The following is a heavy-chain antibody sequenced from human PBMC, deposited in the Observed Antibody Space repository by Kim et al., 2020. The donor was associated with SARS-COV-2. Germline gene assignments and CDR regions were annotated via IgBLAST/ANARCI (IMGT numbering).Heavy chain of an antibody. Sequence: GGSLRLSCAASGFTFSTFAMYWVRQAPGKGLEWVAVISYDGSKTYYADSVKGRFTISRDNSKSALFLQMNSLRAEDTALYYCAKDLAPNYSSGRFYYYGMDVWGQGTTVTVSS. CDR1: GFTFSTFA. V-gene: IGHV3-30*18. CDR3: AKDLAPNYSSGRFYYYGMDV. J-gene: IGHJ6*02. CDR2: ISYDGSKT. D-gene: IGHD6-19*01.